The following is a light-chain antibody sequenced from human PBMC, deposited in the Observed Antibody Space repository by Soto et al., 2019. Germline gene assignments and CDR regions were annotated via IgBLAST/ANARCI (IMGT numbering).Light chain of an antibody. V-gene: IGKV1-5*01. Sequence: DIQMTQSPSTLSASVGDRVTITCRASQTIVNWLAWYQQKPGKAPTILIYGASTLERGVSSRFSGSGSGTEFTLTITKLQPGDFATYYCQQYNSYSATFGQGTRLEIK. CDR2: GAS. CDR3: QQYNSYSAT. CDR1: QTIVNW. J-gene: IGKJ5*01.